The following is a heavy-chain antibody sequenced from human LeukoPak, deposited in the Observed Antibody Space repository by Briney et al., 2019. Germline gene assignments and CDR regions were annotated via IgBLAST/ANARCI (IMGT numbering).Heavy chain of an antibody. Sequence: GGSLRLSCAASGFSFSRYGMQWVRQAPGKGLEWAAGVSYDGGSQYYSDSVRGRFTISRDNSKNTLYLQMNSLRAEDTAVYYCAKDSGQWLVGNYYGMDVWGQGATVTFSS. D-gene: IGHD6-19*01. CDR1: GFSFSRYG. CDR2: VSYDGGSQ. J-gene: IGHJ6*02. CDR3: AKDSGQWLVGNYYGMDV. V-gene: IGHV3-30*18.